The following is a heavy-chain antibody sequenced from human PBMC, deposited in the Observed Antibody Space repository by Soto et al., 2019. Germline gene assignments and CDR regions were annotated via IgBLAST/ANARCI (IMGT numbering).Heavy chain of an antibody. CDR1: GGTFSSYA. CDR2: IIPIFGTA. D-gene: IGHD1-7*01. Sequence: SVKVSCKASGGTFSSYAISWVRQAPGQGLEWMGGIIPIFGTANYAQKFQGRVTITADESTSTAYMELSSLRSEDTAVYYCASFSRNWNYVSPAYFDYWGQGTLVTVSS. J-gene: IGHJ4*02. CDR3: ASFSRNWNYVSPAYFDY. V-gene: IGHV1-69*13.